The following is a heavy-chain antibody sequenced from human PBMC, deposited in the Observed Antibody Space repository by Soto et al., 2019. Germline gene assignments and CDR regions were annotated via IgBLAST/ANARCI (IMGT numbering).Heavy chain of an antibody. CDR1: GGTFSNGA. V-gene: IGHV1-69*01. D-gene: IGHD3-10*01. CDR3: ANERIGEMATGGYIDY. CDR2: IIPLFGTP. J-gene: IGHJ4*02. Sequence: QVQLVQSGAEVKRPGSSVKVSCKISGGTFSNGAFSWVRQAPGQGLEWMGGIIPLFGTPSYAQKFQGRVTVTADESSSTVYMELSRLTSEDTAIYSCANERIGEMATGGYIDYWGQGTLVSVSS.